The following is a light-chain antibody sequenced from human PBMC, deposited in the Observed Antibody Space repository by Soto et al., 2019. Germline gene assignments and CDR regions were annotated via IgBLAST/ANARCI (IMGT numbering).Light chain of an antibody. CDR2: GTY. V-gene: IGKV3-11*01. CDR3: KQHSSWPLT. J-gene: IGKJ4*01. CDR1: QSVSSK. Sequence: EIVLTQSPGTLSLSPGEGATLSCRASQSVSSKLAWYQQKPGQAHRLLIYGTYNRATGIQARFSGSGSGTDFTLTIRSLEPEDFAVYYCKQHSSWPLTFGGGTKVDIK.